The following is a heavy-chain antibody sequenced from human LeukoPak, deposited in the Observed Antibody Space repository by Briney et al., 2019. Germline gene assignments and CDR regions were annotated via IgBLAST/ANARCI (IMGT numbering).Heavy chain of an antibody. Sequence: SETLSLTCTVSGGSISSYYWSWIRQPPGKGLEWIGYIYTSGSTNYNPSLKSRVTISVDTSKNQFSLKLSSVTAADTAVYYCARPIRYGGNSGFRYFDLWGRGTLVTVSS. J-gene: IGHJ2*01. D-gene: IGHD4-23*01. CDR3: ARPIRYGGNSGFRYFDL. CDR2: IYTSGST. V-gene: IGHV4-4*09. CDR1: GGSISSYY.